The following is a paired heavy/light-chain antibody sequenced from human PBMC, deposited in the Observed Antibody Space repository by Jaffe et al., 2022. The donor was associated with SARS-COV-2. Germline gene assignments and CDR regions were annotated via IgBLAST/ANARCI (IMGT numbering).Light chain of an antibody. CDR2: DAS. V-gene: IGKV3-15*01. CDR3: QQYNNWPLT. CDR1: QSVSRT. J-gene: IGKJ4*01. Sequence: EIVMTQSPATLSVSPGERATLSCRASQSVSRTVAWYQQKPGQAPRLLIYDASTRATAFPARFSGSGSGTEFTLTISDLQSEDFAVYYCQQYNNWPLTFGEGTKVEI.
Heavy chain of an antibody. Sequence: QVQLVESGGGVVQPGRSLRLSCAASGFIFSDYGMQWVRQAPGKGLEWVAVISYNGHVKYYADSVKGRFTISRDDSKNTLFLQMNSLRAEDTAVYYCAKESGYMGRPYMAYFDFWGQGTLVTVSS. CDR3: AKESGYMGRPYMAYFDF. V-gene: IGHV3-30*18. D-gene: IGHD3-10*01. J-gene: IGHJ4*02. CDR1: GFIFSDYG. CDR2: ISYNGHVK.